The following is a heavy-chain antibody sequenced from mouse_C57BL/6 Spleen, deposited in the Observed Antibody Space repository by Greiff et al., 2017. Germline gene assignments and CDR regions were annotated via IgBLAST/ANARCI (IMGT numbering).Heavy chain of an antibody. CDR2: LYPRDGST. CDR3: ARDLRLRRYFDV. J-gene: IGHJ1*03. CDR1: GYTFTSYD. V-gene: IGHV1-85*01. D-gene: IGHD2-4*01. Sequence: VQLQQSGPELVKPGASVKLSCKASGYTFTSYDINWVKQRPGPGLARIGWLYPRDGSTKYNEKFQGKDTLTVDTSSSTAYMELHSLTSEDSAVYFCARDLRLRRYFDVWGTGTTVSVA.